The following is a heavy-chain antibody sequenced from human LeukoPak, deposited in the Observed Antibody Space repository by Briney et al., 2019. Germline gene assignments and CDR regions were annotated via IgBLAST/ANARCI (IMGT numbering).Heavy chain of an antibody. V-gene: IGHV3-53*01. CDR2: IYSGGST. CDR1: GFSVSDKC. J-gene: IGHJ4*02. D-gene: IGHD2-21*02. CDR3: ARGPYGDPLSQLDY. Sequence: GPLRLSCEPSGFSVSDKCMSWVRQAPGKDLGWVSGIYSGGSTYYADSVKGRFTISRDNSKNTLYLQMKSLRLEDTAVYYCARGPYGDPLSQLDYWGQGTLVTVSS.